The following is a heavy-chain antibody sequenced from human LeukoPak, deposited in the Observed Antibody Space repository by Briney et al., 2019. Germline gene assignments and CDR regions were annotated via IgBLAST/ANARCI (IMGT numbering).Heavy chain of an antibody. CDR1: GYTFTSYA. D-gene: IGHD6-19*01. Sequence: ASVKVSCKASGYTFTSYATHWVRQAPGQRLEWMGWINAGNGNIKYSQKFQGRVTITRDTSASTAYMELSSLRSEDTAVYYCARESVTAVAGFNYWGQGTLVTVSS. V-gene: IGHV1-3*01. CDR2: INAGNGNI. J-gene: IGHJ4*02. CDR3: ARESVTAVAGFNY.